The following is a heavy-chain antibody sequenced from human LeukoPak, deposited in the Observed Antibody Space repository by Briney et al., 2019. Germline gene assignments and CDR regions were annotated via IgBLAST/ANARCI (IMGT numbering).Heavy chain of an antibody. Sequence: SETLSLTCAVYGGSFSGYYWSWIRQPPGKGLEWIGEINHSGSTNYNPSLKSRVTISVDTSKNQFSLKLSSVTAADTAVYYCARLSTMVRGVIIVPYYFDYWGQGTLVTVSS. CDR1: GGSFSGYY. CDR3: ARLSTMVRGVIIVPYYFDY. V-gene: IGHV4-34*01. J-gene: IGHJ4*02. D-gene: IGHD3-10*01. CDR2: INHSGST.